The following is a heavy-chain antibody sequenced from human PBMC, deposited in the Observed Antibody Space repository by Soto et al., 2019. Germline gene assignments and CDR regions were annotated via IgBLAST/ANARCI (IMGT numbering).Heavy chain of an antibody. CDR3: ARTPPSLYTVTTKQYYFDY. Sequence: SETLSLTCAVYGGSFSGYYWSWIRQPPGKGLEWIGEINHSGSTNYNPSLKSRVTISVDTSKNQFSLKLSSVTAADTAVYYCARTPPSLYTVTTKQYYFDYWGQGTLVTVSS. J-gene: IGHJ4*02. V-gene: IGHV4-34*01. D-gene: IGHD4-4*01. CDR1: GGSFSGYY. CDR2: INHSGST.